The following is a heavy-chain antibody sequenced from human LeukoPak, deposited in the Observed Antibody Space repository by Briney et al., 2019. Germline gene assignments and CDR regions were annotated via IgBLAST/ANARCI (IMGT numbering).Heavy chain of an antibody. CDR3: ARMSVIGPSQFDF. V-gene: IGHV1-69*05. Sequence: GASVKVSCRAPGSTFSTHAVSWVRQAPGQGLEWMGGIIPMSGANYAQNFRGRVTITTDESTSTAYMELGSLRSEDTAVYFCARMSVIGPSQFDFWGQGTLVTVSS. D-gene: IGHD2-21*01. CDR1: GSTFSTHA. J-gene: IGHJ4*02. CDR2: IIPMSGA.